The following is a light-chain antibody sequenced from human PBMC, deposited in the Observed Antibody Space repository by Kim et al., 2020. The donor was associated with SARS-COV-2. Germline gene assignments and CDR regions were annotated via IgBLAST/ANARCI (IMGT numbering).Light chain of an antibody. CDR1: RSISLH. CDR2: AAS. CDR3: QQSYSTPYS. V-gene: IGKV1-39*01. J-gene: IGKJ2*03. Sequence: SASVGDRVTITCRASRSISLHLNWYQQKPGKAPELLSYAASSLQSGVPSTFSGSGSGTEFTLTSTSLQPEDVATYYCQQSYSTPYSFGQGTKLEI.